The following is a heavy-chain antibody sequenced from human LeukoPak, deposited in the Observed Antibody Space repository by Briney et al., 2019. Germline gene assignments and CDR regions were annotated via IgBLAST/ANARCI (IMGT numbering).Heavy chain of an antibody. J-gene: IGHJ4*02. CDR1: GGSFSGFY. V-gene: IGHV4-34*01. CDR2: VNHGGAT. D-gene: IGHD3-22*01. Sequence: SETLSLTCAVSGGSFSGFYWSWVRQSPGKGLEWIGEVNHGGATNYSPSLKSRVTISIDTSKIQFSLKLTSVTAADTAVYYCARGPPYHYDSSGYYRFDHWGQGTLVTASS. CDR3: ARGPPYHYDSSGYYRFDH.